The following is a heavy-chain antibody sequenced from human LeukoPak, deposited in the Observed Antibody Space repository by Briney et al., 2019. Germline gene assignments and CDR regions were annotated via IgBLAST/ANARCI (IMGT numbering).Heavy chain of an antibody. Sequence: SETLSLTCTVSGGSISSYYWSWIRQPAGKGLEWIGRIYTSGSTNYNPSLKSRVTMSVDTSKNQFSLKLSSVTAADTAVYYCARDYDFWSGHPNNWFDPWGQGTLVTVSS. D-gene: IGHD3-3*01. CDR2: IYTSGST. CDR3: ARDYDFWSGHPNNWFDP. CDR1: GGSISSYY. V-gene: IGHV4-4*07. J-gene: IGHJ5*02.